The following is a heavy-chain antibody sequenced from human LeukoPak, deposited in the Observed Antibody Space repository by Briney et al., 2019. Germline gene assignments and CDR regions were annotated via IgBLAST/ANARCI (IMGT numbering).Heavy chain of an antibody. Sequence: GGSLRLSCAASGFTFSSYWMSWVRQAPGKGLEWVANINQDGSEKYYVDSVKGRFTISRDNAKNSLYLQMNSLRAEDTAVYYCARVRSSGWQGEYFYYYYMDVWGIGTTVTVSS. J-gene: IGHJ6*03. CDR2: INQDGSEK. CDR3: ARVRSSGWQGEYFYYYYMDV. CDR1: GFTFSSYW. V-gene: IGHV3-7*04. D-gene: IGHD6-19*01.